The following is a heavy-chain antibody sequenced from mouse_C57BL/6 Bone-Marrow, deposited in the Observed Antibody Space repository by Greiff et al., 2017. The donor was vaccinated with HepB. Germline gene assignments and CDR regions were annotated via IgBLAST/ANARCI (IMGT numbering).Heavy chain of an antibody. J-gene: IGHJ1*03. CDR3: ARMTRYFDV. CDR2: IWPGGGT. D-gene: IGHD2-13*01. CDR1: GFSLTSYA. Sequence: QVQLKESGPGLVAPSQSLSITCTVSGFSLTSYAISWVRQPPGKGLEWLGVIWPGGGTNYNSALKSRLSISKDNSKSQVFLKMNSLRTDDTARYYCARMTRYFDVWGTGTTVTVSS. V-gene: IGHV2-9-1*01.